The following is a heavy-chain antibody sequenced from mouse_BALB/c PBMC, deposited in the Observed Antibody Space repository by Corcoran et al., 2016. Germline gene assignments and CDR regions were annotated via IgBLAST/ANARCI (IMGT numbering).Heavy chain of an antibody. CDR2: ISYDGSN. Sequence: DVQLKETGPGLVKTSQSMSITCSVTGYSITRGYYGNWIRQFPGKKLEWMGYISYDGSNNYNPSLKNRISITRDTSKNQFFLKLNSVTTEDTATYYCATLLRPFYYWGQGTTLTVST. V-gene: IGHV3-6*02. J-gene: IGHJ2*01. CDR3: ATLLRPFYY. D-gene: IGHD1-2*01. CDR1: GYSITRGYY.